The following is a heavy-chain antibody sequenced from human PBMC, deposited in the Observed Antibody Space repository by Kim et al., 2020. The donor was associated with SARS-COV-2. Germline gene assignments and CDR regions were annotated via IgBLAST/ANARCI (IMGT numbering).Heavy chain of an antibody. CDR2: ISATGST. V-gene: IGHV4-61*02. J-gene: IGHJ4*02. D-gene: IGHD1-1*01. CDR1: CDSISGYTYY. CDR3: AREGRWSTSLDY. Sequence: SETLSLTCTVSCDSISGYTYYWNWIRQPAGKGLEWIGRISATGSTNYNPSLKSRVTISVDTSKNQFSLKLTSVTAADTAVYYCAREGRWSTSLDYWGQGTLVTVSS.